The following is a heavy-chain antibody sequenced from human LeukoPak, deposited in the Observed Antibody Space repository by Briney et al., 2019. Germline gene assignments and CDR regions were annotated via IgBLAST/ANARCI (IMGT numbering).Heavy chain of an antibody. J-gene: IGHJ4*02. CDR3: AKAPVTTCRGAFCYPFDY. D-gene: IGHD2-15*01. CDR2: INWNGGST. V-gene: IGHV3-20*04. Sequence: PGGSLRLSCAASGFTFDDYGMSWVRQAPGKGLEWVSGINWNGGSTGYADSVKGRFTISRDNAKNSLYLQMNSLRAEDTALYYCAKAPVTTCRGAFCYPFDYWGLGTLVTVSS. CDR1: GFTFDDYG.